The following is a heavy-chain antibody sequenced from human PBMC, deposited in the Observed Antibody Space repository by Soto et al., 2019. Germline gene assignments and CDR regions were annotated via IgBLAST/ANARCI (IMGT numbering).Heavy chain of an antibody. D-gene: IGHD5-18*01. CDR2: IYYSGST. Sequence: NLSLTCTVSGGSIGSDGYYWAWIRHHPGKGLEWIGYIYYSGSTYYNPSLKSRITISVDTSKNQFSLKLSSVTAADTAVYYCTSGYSYAIWLVPWGEAILITVS. V-gene: IGHV4-31*03. CDR3: TSGYSYAIWLVP. J-gene: IGHJ5*02. CDR1: GGSIGSDGYY.